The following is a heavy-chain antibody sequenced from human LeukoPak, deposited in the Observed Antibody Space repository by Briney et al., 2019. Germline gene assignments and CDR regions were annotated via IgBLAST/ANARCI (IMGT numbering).Heavy chain of an antibody. J-gene: IGHJ4*02. V-gene: IGHV4-34*01. CDR1: GGSFSGYY. Sequence: SETLSLTCAVYGGSFSGYYWSWIRQPPGKGLEWIGSISQSGSTYYNPSLKSRVTISVDTFKNQFSLRLRSVTAADTAVYYCARDWDMEKFDYWGQGTLVTVSS. CDR3: ARDWDMEKFDY. D-gene: IGHD2-15*01. CDR2: ISQSGST.